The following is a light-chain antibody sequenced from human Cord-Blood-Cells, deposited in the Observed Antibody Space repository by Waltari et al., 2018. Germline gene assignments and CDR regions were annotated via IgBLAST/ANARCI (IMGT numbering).Light chain of an antibody. CDR3: QAWDRSTAWV. CDR1: RLGDKY. V-gene: IGLV3-1*01. Sequence: SYELTQPPSVSVSPGQTASITCPGARLGDKYACWYQQKPGQSPVLVIYQYSKRPSGIPERFSGSNSGNTATLTISGTQAMDEADYYCQAWDRSTAWVFGGGTKLTVL. J-gene: IGLJ2*01. CDR2: QYS.